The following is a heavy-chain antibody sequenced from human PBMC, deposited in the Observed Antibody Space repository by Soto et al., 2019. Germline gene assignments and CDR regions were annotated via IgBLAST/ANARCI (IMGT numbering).Heavy chain of an antibody. CDR2: IYYSGST. D-gene: IGHD6-19*01. CDR3: VRSGTLNKGAVAY. CDR1: GGSISSSSYY. Sequence: SETLSLTCPVSGGSISSSSYYWGWIRQPPGKGLEWIGSIYYSGSTYYNPSLKSRVTISVDTSKNQFSLKLSSVTAADTAVYYCVRSGTLNKGAVAYWGQGTQVTVSS. V-gene: IGHV4-39*01. J-gene: IGHJ4*02.